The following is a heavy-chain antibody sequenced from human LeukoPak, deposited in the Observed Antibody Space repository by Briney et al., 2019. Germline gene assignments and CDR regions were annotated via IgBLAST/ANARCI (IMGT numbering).Heavy chain of an antibody. Sequence: QPGRSLRLSCAASGFTFSSYAMHWVRQAPGKGLEWVAIISDDGSNEYYADSVKGRFTISRDNSKNTLYLQMNSLRAEDTAVYYCATPKGGSGSHRAPLEYWGQGTLVTVST. V-gene: IGHV3-30-3*01. CDR2: ISDDGSNE. CDR1: GFTFSSYA. CDR3: ATPKGGSGSHRAPLEY. D-gene: IGHD3-10*01. J-gene: IGHJ4*02.